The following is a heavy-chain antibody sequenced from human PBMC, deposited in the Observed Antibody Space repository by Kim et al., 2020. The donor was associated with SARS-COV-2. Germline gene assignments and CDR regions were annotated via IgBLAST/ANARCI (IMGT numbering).Heavy chain of an antibody. V-gene: IGHV4-39*02. CDR3: ARPISGGGDYSY. J-gene: IGHJ4*02. CDR1: GGSISGSGYY. Sequence: SETLSLTCTVSGGSISGSGYYWGWIRQPPGKGLEWIVSIYHSGSTYYNPSLKSRVTISVDTSKNHFSLRLRSVTAADTAVYYCARPISGGGDYSYWGQGTLVTVSS. D-gene: IGHD2-21*01. CDR2: IYHSGST.